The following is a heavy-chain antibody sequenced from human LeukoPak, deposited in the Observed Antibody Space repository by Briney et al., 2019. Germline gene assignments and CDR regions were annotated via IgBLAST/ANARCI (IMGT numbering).Heavy chain of an antibody. CDR2: INPSGGST. V-gene: IGHV1-46*01. Sequence: ASVKVSCKASGYTFTSYYMHWVRQAPGQGLEWMGIINPSGGSTSYAQKFQGRVTMTRDTSTSTVYMELSSLRSEDTAVYYCARGGGYSYGLDYYYYYGMDVWGQGTTVTVSS. CDR1: GYTFTSYY. CDR3: ARGGGYSYGLDYYYYYGMDV. D-gene: IGHD5-18*01. J-gene: IGHJ6*02.